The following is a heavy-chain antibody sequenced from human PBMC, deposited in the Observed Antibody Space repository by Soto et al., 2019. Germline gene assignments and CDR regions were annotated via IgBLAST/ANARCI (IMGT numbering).Heavy chain of an antibody. Sequence: QVQLQESGPGLVKPSQTLSLTCTVSGGSISRGGYYWSWILQQPGKGLEWIGSIYDSGSTYYNPSRRSRITISVDKSTNQLSLNLRSVAAADTAVYSCARVCGGDCHQGRAVWGQWTTVTVSS. D-gene: IGHD2-21*02. CDR1: GGSISRGGYY. CDR3: ARVCGGDCHQGRAV. CDR2: IYDSGST. V-gene: IGHV4-31*03. J-gene: IGHJ6*02.